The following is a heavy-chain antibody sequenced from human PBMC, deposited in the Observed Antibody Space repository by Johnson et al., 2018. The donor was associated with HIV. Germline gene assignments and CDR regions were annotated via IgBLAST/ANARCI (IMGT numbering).Heavy chain of an antibody. CDR3: AKAPLDLIGDPVSFDI. V-gene: IGHV3-33*06. CDR1: RFTFSTYG. D-gene: IGHD2-21*01. Sequence: VQLVESGGGLIQPGGSLRLSCAASRFTFSTYGIHWVRQAPGKGLDWVAVTWYYASYKYYADSVKGRFTISRDNSKNTLYLQMNSLRAEDTAVYYCAKAPLDLIGDPVSFDIWGQGTMVTVSS. CDR2: TWYYASYK. J-gene: IGHJ3*02.